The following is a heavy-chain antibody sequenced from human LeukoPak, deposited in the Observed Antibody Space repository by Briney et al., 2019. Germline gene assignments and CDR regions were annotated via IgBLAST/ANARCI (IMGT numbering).Heavy chain of an antibody. J-gene: IGHJ5*02. V-gene: IGHV4-31*03. D-gene: IGHD6-13*01. CDR3: ARAPQIAAAGTGKGFDP. CDR2: IYYSGST. Sequence: SQTLSLTCTVSGGSISSGGYYWSWIRQHPGKGLEWIGYIYYSGSTYYNPSLTSRVTISVDTSKNQFSLKLSSVTAADTAVYYCARAPQIAAAGTGKGFDPWGQGTLVTVSS. CDR1: GGSISSGGYY.